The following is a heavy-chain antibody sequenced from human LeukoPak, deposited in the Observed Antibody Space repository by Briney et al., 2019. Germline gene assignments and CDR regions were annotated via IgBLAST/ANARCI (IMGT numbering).Heavy chain of an antibody. J-gene: IGHJ6*02. Sequence: SETLSLTCAVYGGSFSGYYWSWIRQHPGKGLEWIGYIYYSGSTYYNPSLKSRVTISVDTSKNQFSLKLSSVTAADTAVYYCARDYVGYGMDVWGQGTTVTVSS. CDR3: ARDYVGYGMDV. V-gene: IGHV4-31*11. CDR2: IYYSGST. D-gene: IGHD4-23*01. CDR1: GGSFSGYY.